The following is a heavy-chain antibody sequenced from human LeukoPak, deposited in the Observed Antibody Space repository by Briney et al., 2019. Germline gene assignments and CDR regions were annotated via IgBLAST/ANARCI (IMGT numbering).Heavy chain of an antibody. V-gene: IGHV3-30*18. CDR1: GFTFSTYG. J-gene: IGHJ4*02. D-gene: IGHD1-26*01. CDR2: ISYDGSNK. Sequence: PGRSLRLSCAASGFTFSTYGMHWVRQAPGKGLEWVAVISYDGSNKYYADSVKGRFTISRDNSKNTLYLQMNSLRAEDTAVYYCAKDGAYRHPGIVGATTPDYWGQGTLVTVSS. CDR3: AKDGAYRHPGIVGATTPDY.